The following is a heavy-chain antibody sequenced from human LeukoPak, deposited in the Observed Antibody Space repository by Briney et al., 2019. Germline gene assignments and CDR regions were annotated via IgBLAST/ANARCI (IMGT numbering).Heavy chain of an antibody. CDR3: ATRGEDCSSTSCYYDY. V-gene: IGHV1-24*01. D-gene: IGHD2-2*01. J-gene: IGHJ4*02. Sequence: ASVKVSCKVSGYTLTELSMHWVRQAPGKGLEWMGGFDPEDGETIYAQKFQGRVTMTEDTSTDTAYMELSSLRSEDTAVYYCATRGEDCSSTSCYYDYWGQGTLVTVSS. CDR2: FDPEDGET. CDR1: GYTLTELS.